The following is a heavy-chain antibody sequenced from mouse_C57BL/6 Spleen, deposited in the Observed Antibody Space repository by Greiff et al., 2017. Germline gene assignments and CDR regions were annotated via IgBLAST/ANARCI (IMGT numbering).Heavy chain of an antibody. CDR2: INPNNGGT. D-gene: IGHD1-1*01. CDR3: ARFVARYWYFDV. J-gene: IGHJ1*03. V-gene: IGHV1-18*01. Sequence: EVKLMESGPELVKPGASVKIPCKASGYTFTDYNMDWVKQSHGKSLEWIGDINPNNGGTIYNQKFKGKATLTVDKSSSTAYMELRSLTSEDTAVYYCARFVARYWYFDVWGTGTTVTVSS. CDR1: GYTFTDYN.